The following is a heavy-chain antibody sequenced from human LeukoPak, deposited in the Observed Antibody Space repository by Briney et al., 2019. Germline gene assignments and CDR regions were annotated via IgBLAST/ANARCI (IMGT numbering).Heavy chain of an antibody. CDR3: ARSGGYSSPQNY. V-gene: IGHV4-59*01. J-gene: IGHJ4*02. D-gene: IGHD6-19*01. CDR2: IYYSGST. Sequence: SETLSLTCTVSGGSISSYYWSWIRQPPGKGLEWIGYIYYSGSTNYNPSLKSRVTISLDTSKSQFSLKLTSVTAADTAVYYCARSGGYSSPQNYWGQGALVTVSS. CDR1: GGSISSYY.